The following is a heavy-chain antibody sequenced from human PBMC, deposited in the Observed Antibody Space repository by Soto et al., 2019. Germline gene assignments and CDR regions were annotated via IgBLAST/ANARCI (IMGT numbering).Heavy chain of an antibody. CDR2: IYQNGNT. V-gene: IGHV4-30-2*01. J-gene: IGHJ4*03. Sequence: SETMSLTCIVSGDSNTSPSSSGTWFRQPPRKSLEWIGYIYQNGNTYYNPSVKGRVTISVDRSKNQFSLRLQSVTAADTAVYFCVSRKWRDVFDIWGPGTLVTVSS. D-gene: IGHD2-8*01. CDR3: VSRKWRDVFDI. CDR1: GDSNTSPSSS.